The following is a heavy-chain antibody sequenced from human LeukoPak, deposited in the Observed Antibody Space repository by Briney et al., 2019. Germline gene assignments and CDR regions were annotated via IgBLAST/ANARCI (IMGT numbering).Heavy chain of an antibody. CDR2: ISYDGSNK. V-gene: IGHV3-30*03. CDR3: ARGRGSSGWSYFDY. J-gene: IGHJ4*02. D-gene: IGHD6-19*01. Sequence: PGGSLRLSCAASGFTFSSSGMHWVRQAPGKGLEWVAVISYDGSNKYYADSVKGRFTISRDNSKNTLYLQMNSLRAEDTAVYYCARGRGSSGWSYFDYWGQGTLVTVSS. CDR1: GFTFSSSG.